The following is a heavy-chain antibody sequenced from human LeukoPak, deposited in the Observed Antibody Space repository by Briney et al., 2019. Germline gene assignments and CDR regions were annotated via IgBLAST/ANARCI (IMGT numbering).Heavy chain of an antibody. CDR2: ISDTGRT. J-gene: IGHJ4*02. D-gene: IGHD4-11*01. Sequence: PSETLSLTCTVSTGSINTYFWTWVRQPARKGLEWIGRISDTGRTFYNPSLESRVTISLDTSNNQFFLKVTSVTAADTAVYYCARGSELTKTSGHYSFDYWGQGTLVSVSS. V-gene: IGHV4-4*07. CDR1: TGSINTYF. CDR3: ARGSELTKTSGHYSFDY.